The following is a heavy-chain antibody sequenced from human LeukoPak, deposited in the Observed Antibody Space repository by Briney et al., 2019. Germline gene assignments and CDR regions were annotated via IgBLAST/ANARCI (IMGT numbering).Heavy chain of an antibody. J-gene: IGHJ4*02. CDR2: IRYDGSNK. CDR1: GFTFSSYG. D-gene: IGHD2-2*01. CDR3: AKEYSGYCSSTSCQENN. V-gene: IGHV3-30*02. Sequence: PGGSLRLSCAASGFTFSSYGMHWVRQAPGKGLEWVAFIRYDGSNKYYADSVEGRFTISRDNSKNTLYLQMNSLRAEDTAVYYCAKEYSGYCSSTSCQENNWGQGTLVTVSS.